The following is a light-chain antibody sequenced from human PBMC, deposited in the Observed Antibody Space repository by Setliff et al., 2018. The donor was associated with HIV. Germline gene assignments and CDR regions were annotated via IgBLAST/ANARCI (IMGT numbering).Light chain of an antibody. CDR2: DVS. CDR3: SSYTSSSTYV. J-gene: IGLJ1*01. Sequence: QSALAQPASVSGSPGQSITISCTGTSSDVGGYNYVSWYQQHPGKAPKFMIYDVSKWPSGVSNRFSGSKSGNTASLTISGLQAEDEADYYCSSYTSSSTYVFGTGTKVTVL. V-gene: IGLV2-14*01. CDR1: SSDVGGYNY.